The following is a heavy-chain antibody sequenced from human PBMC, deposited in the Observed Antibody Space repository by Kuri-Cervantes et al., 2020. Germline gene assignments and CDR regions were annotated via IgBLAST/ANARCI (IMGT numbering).Heavy chain of an antibody. Sequence: ETLSLTCAVYGGSFSGYYWSWVRQAPGKGLEWVGRIKSKTDGGTTDYAAPVKGRFTISRDDSKNTLYLQMNSLKTEDTAVYYCTSGYGDFDYWGQGTLVTVSS. CDR2: IKSKTDGGTT. CDR3: TSGYGDFDY. CDR1: GGSFSGYY. D-gene: IGHD5-12*01. V-gene: IGHV3-15*01. J-gene: IGHJ4*02.